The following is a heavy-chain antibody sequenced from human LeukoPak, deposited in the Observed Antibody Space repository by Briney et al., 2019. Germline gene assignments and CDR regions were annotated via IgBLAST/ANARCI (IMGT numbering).Heavy chain of an antibody. J-gene: IGHJ4*02. Sequence: GESLKISCKGSGYSFTSYWIGWVRQMPGKGLEWMGIIYPGDSDTRYSPSFQGQVTISADKSISTAYLHRSSLKASDTAMYYCARPQFWNPYYFDYWGQGALVTVSS. CDR2: IYPGDSDT. CDR3: ARPQFWNPYYFDY. V-gene: IGHV5-51*01. D-gene: IGHD1-1*01. CDR1: GYSFTSYW.